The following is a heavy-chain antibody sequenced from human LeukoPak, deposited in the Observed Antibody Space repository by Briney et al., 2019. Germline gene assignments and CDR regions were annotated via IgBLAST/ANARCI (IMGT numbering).Heavy chain of an antibody. V-gene: IGHV3-64*01. CDR2: ISSSGGST. CDR3: ARDRGYRYDY. Sequence: GGSLRLSCAASGFTFSTHAMHWVRQAPGKGLEYVSAISSSGGSTYYAKSVKDRFTISRDNSKNTLYLQMGSLRAEDMAVYYCARDRGYRYDYWGQGTLVTASS. J-gene: IGHJ4*02. CDR1: GFTFSTHA. D-gene: IGHD5-18*01.